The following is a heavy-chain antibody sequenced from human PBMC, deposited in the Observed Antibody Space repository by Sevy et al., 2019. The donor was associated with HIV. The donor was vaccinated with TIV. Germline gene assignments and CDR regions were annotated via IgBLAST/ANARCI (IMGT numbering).Heavy chain of an antibody. J-gene: IGHJ6*02. CDR3: ARLTTQPTSDLYGMDV. CDR1: GYIFPDYY. Sequence: ASVKVSCKASGYIFPDYYIHWVRQAPGQGLEWMAWINSDSGVTNYAQKFQGEVTVTRDTSLSTAYLELTRLKSNDTAIYYCARLTTQPTSDLYGMDVWGQGTTVTVSS. CDR2: INSDSGVT. V-gene: IGHV1-2*02. D-gene: IGHD4-17*01.